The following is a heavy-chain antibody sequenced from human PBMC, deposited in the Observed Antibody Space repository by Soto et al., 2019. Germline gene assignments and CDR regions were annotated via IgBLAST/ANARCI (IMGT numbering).Heavy chain of an antibody. D-gene: IGHD1-26*01. V-gene: IGHV3-11*01. Sequence: QVQLVESGGGLVKPGGSLRLSCAASGFTFSDYYMSWIRQAPGKGLEWVSYISSSGSTIYYADSVKGRFTISRDNAKNSLYLQMNSLRAEDTAVYYCAREQPEEYSGSYYRHIYYYYYGMDVWGQGTTVTVSS. CDR3: AREQPEEYSGSYYRHIYYYYYGMDV. CDR1: GFTFSDYY. CDR2: ISSSGSTI. J-gene: IGHJ6*02.